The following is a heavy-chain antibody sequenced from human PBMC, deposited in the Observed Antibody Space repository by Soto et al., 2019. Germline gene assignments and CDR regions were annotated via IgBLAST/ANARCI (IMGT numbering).Heavy chain of an antibody. D-gene: IGHD3-22*01. J-gene: IGHJ5*02. CDR3: ARDRGPSSGYYPYWFDP. CDR2: IIPIFGTA. Sequence: QVQLVQSGAEVKKPGSSVKVSSWVRQAPGQGLEWMGEIIPIFGTANYAQKFQGRVTITADESTSTADMGLSSLRAEDTAVYYCARDRGPSSGYYPYWFDPWGQGTLVTVSS. V-gene: IGHV1-69*12.